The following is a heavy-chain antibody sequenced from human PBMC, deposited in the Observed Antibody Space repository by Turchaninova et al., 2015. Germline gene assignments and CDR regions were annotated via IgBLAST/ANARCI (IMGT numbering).Heavy chain of an antibody. CDR1: GYTFSDYP. V-gene: IGHV7-4-1*02. CDR2: INTITGNP. Sequence: QVLLVQPEPALERPGASVRLVCKTSGYTFSDYPINWVRQAPGQGLEWMGWINTITGNPTYAQGFRGRFVFSLDTSASTAYLQISGLKDEDTAVYYCALLYGSGQSIRFDSWGQGTLVTVSS. CDR3: ALLYGSGQSIRFDS. J-gene: IGHJ4*02. D-gene: IGHD3-10*01.